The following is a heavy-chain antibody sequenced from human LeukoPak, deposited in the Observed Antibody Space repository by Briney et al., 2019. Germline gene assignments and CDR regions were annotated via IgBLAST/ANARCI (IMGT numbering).Heavy chain of an antibody. D-gene: IGHD3-3*01. CDR1: GGSISSYY. Sequence: SETLSLTCTVSGGSISSYYWSWIRQPPGKELEWIGYIYYSGSTNYNPSLKSRVTISVDTSKNQFSLKLSSVTAADTAVYYCARSPPNYYDFWSGYYEGDYYGMDVWGQGTTVTVSS. CDR3: ARSPPNYYDFWSGYYEGDYYGMDV. CDR2: IYYSGST. V-gene: IGHV4-59*01. J-gene: IGHJ6*02.